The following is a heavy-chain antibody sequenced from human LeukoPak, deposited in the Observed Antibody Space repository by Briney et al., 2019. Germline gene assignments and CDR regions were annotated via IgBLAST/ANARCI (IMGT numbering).Heavy chain of an antibody. Sequence: PGGSLRLSCAASGFTFNTYSMNRVRQAPGKGLEWVSSISSSSIYIYYAGSLKGRFTISRDNAKNSLYLQMNSLRAEDTALYYCARDRYFERGYYYYMDVWGKGTTVTVSS. CDR1: GFTFNTYS. CDR3: ARDRYFERGYYYYMDV. V-gene: IGHV3-21*04. J-gene: IGHJ6*03. CDR2: ISSSSIYI. D-gene: IGHD3-9*01.